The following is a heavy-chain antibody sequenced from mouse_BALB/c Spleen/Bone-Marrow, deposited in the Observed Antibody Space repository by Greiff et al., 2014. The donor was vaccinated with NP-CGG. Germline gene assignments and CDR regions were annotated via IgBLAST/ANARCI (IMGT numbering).Heavy chain of an antibody. J-gene: IGHJ3*01. Sequence: EVKLMESGGGLVQPADSLRLSCATSGFTFSDFYMEWVRQPPGKRLEWIAASRNKAKYYTTEYSASVKGRFIVSRDTSQSVLYLQMNALRAEDTATYYCARDVGYGNYFVYWGQGTLVTVSA. V-gene: IGHV7-1*02. D-gene: IGHD2-10*02. CDR1: GFTFSDFY. CDR2: SRNKAKYYTT. CDR3: ARDVGYGNYFVY.